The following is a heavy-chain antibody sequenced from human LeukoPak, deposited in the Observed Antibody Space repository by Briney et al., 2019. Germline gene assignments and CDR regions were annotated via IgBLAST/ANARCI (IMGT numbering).Heavy chain of an antibody. D-gene: IGHD4-23*01. CDR2: IYYSGST. CDR1: GGSISSYY. CDR3: AREGPDYGGNSAYY. Sequence: SETLSLTCTVSGGSISSYYWSWIRQPPGKGLEWIGYIYYSGSTNYNPSLKSRVTISVDTSKNQFSLKLSSVTAADTAVYYCAREGPDYGGNSAYYWGQGTLVTVSS. J-gene: IGHJ4*02. V-gene: IGHV4-59*01.